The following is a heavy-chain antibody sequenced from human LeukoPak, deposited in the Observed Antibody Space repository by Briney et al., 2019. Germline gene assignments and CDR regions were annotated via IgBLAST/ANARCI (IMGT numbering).Heavy chain of an antibody. Sequence: NTSETLSLTCAVYGGSFSGYYWSWIRQPPGKGLEWVGEINHIGSTNHNPSLKSRVTISVVTTKNQFSLQLSSVTAADTAVYYCARAPRKRIAAAGTVYYGMDVWGQGTTVTVSS. CDR2: INHIGST. D-gene: IGHD6-13*01. CDR1: GGSFSGYY. CDR3: ARAPRKRIAAAGTVYYGMDV. V-gene: IGHV4-34*01. J-gene: IGHJ6*02.